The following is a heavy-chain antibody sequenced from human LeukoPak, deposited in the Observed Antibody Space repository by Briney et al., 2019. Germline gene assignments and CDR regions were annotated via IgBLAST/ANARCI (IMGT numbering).Heavy chain of an antibody. CDR2: ISYDGSNK. CDR1: GFTFSSYA. CDR3: ARAPDYYDSSGYSYFDY. V-gene: IGHV3-30*04. D-gene: IGHD3-22*01. J-gene: IGHJ4*02. Sequence: GRSLRLSCAASGFTFSSYAMHWVRQAPGKGLEWVAVISYDGSNKYYADSVKGRFTISRDNSKNTLYLQMNSLRAEDTAVYYCARAPDYYDSSGYSYFDYWGQGTLVTVSS.